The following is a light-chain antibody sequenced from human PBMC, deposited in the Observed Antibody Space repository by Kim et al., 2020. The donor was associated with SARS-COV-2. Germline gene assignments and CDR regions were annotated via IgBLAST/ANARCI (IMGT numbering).Light chain of an antibody. CDR1: ENVNTF. J-gene: IGKJ4*01. V-gene: IGKV3-15*01. CDR3: QQHRNWPLT. Sequence: IVMTQSPATLSVSPGERVTLSCRASENVNTFLAWYQQKPGQPPRLLIYGASTRATGIPARFSGSGSGTEFTVTITNLQSEDVAVYYCQQHRNWPLTFGGGTKVDIK. CDR2: GAS.